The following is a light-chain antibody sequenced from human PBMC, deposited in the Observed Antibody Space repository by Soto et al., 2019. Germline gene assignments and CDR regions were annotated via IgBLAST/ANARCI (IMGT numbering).Light chain of an antibody. CDR1: QSISRY. CDR3: QQSYSSLYT. J-gene: IGKJ2*01. CDR2: AVS. Sequence: DIQMTQSPSSLSASVGDRVTITCRASQSISRYLSWYQKKPGKAPKLLIYAVSTLQPGVPSRFSGSGSGTDFTLTISSLQPEDFATYYFQQSYSSLYTFGQGTQLEIK. V-gene: IGKV1-39*01.